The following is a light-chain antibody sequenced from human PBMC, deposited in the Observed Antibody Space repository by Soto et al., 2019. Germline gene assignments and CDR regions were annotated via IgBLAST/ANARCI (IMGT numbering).Light chain of an antibody. CDR3: LQSSSTPPFT. CDR2: AAS. CDR1: QPISFY. Sequence: DIQMTQSPSSLSASVGDRVTMTCRASQPISFYLNWYQQKPGRAPKILIYAASRLRSGGPSRFSADGSGTDFTLTISSLQPEDVATYYCLQSSSTPPFTFGPGTKVDLK. J-gene: IGKJ3*01. V-gene: IGKV1-39*01.